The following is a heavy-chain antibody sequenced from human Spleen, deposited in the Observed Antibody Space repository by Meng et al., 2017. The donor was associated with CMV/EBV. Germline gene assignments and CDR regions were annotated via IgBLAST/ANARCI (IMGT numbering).Heavy chain of an antibody. J-gene: IGHJ6*02. Sequence: GESLKISCAASGFTFSSYSMNWVRQAPGKGLEWVSYISSSSSTIYYADSVKGRFTISRDNAKNSLYLQMNSLRAEDTAVYYCARDQWYSSNGGVYYYGMDVWGQGTTVTVSS. CDR1: GFTFSSYS. CDR2: ISSSSSTI. V-gene: IGHV3-48*04. CDR3: ARDQWYSSNGGVYYYGMDV. D-gene: IGHD6-13*01.